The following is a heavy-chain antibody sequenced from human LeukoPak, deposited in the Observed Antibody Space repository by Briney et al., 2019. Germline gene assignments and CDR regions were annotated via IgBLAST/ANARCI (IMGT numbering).Heavy chain of an antibody. CDR2: IYYSGST. CDR3: ARSPLMVRGVIITRQNDC. CDR1: GGSISSSSYY. J-gene: IGHJ4*02. V-gene: IGHV4-39*01. D-gene: IGHD3-10*01. Sequence: PSETLSLTCTVSGGSISSSSYYWGWIRQPPGKGLEWIGSIYYSGSTYYNPSLKSRVTISVDTSKNQSSLKLSSVTAADTAVYYCARSPLMVRGVIITRQNDCWGQGTLVTVSS.